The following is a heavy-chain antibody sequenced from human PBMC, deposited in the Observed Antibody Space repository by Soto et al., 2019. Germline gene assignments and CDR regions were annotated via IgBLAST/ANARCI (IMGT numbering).Heavy chain of an antibody. CDR3: AHRAYFDSGKQFDY. Sequence: QITLKESGPPLVKPTQTLTLTCTFSGFSLSTSGVGVGWIRQPPGKALEWLAIIYWDDEKRYSPSLKTRLTVTKDTSKNQVVLTITNVDPVDTATYYCAHRAYFDSGKQFDYWGQGTLVSVSS. CDR1: GFSLSTSGVG. J-gene: IGHJ4*02. CDR2: IYWDDEK. V-gene: IGHV2-5*02. D-gene: IGHD3-10*01.